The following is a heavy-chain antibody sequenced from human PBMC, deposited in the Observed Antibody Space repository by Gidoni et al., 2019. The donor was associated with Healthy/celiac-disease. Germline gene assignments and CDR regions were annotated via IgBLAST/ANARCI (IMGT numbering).Heavy chain of an antibody. J-gene: IGHJ4*02. CDR2: FDPEDGDT. D-gene: IGHD2-21*02. V-gene: IGHV1-24*01. CDR3: ATIVVVTGFDY. Sequence: QVQLVQSGAEVKKPGASVKVSCKVSGSTLNELSMHWVRQAPGKWLEWMGGFDPEDGDTIYAQKFQDRVTMTEDTSTDTAYIELSILGSEDTAVYYCATIVVVTGFDYWGQGTLVTVSS. CDR1: GSTLNELS.